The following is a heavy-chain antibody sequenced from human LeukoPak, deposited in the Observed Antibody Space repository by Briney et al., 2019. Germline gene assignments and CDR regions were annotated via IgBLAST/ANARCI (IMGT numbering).Heavy chain of an antibody. V-gene: IGHV1-18*01. Sequence: ASVKVSCKASGYTFTSYGISWVRQAPGQGLEWMGWISAYNGITNYAQKLQGRVTMTTDTSTSTAYMELRSLRSDDTAVYYCARQVWQQLVRDYYGMDVWGQGTTVTVSS. CDR1: GYTFTSYG. CDR3: ARQVWQQLVRDYYGMDV. D-gene: IGHD6-13*01. CDR2: ISAYNGIT. J-gene: IGHJ6*02.